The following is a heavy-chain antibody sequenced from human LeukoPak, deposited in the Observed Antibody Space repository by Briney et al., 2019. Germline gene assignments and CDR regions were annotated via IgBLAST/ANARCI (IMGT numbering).Heavy chain of an antibody. V-gene: IGHV3-23*01. D-gene: IGHD3-22*01. Sequence: PGGSLRLSCAASGFTFSSYAMSWVRQAPGKGLEWVSAISGSGDYTYYADSVKGRFTISRDNSKNTLYLQMHSLRAEDTAVYYCAKNVGYYYDRSAYFDYWGQGTLVTVSS. CDR3: AKNVGYYYDRSAYFDY. J-gene: IGHJ4*02. CDR2: ISGSGDYT. CDR1: GFTFSSYA.